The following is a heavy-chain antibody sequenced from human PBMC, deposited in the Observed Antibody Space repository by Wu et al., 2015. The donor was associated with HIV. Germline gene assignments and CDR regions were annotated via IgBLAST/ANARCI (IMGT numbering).Heavy chain of an antibody. J-gene: IGHJ6*03. CDR2: IIPMYGTA. CDR3: ARDRSGVDFYMDV. Sequence: QVQLVQSGAEVKKPGSSVKVSCKASGGTFSSYSISWVRQAPGQGLEWMGRIIPMYGTANYAQKFQGRFTITADESTSTAYMDLSSLRSEDTAVYYCARDRSGVDFYMDVWGKGTTVTVS. D-gene: IGHD2-21*01. V-gene: IGHV1-69*13. CDR1: GGTFSSYS.